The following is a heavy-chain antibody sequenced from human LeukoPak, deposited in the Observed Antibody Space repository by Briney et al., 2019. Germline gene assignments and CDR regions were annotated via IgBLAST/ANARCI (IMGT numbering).Heavy chain of an antibody. Sequence: GGSLRLSCAASGFTFNNAWMSWVRQAPGKGLEWVGRFKSKTDGGTTDYVAPVRGRFTISRDDSENMLFLQMNGLTTEDTAVYYCTADLPGGSSLFDYWGQGTLVTVSS. CDR3: TADLPGGSSLFDY. CDR1: GFTFNNAW. CDR2: FKSKTDGGTT. V-gene: IGHV3-15*01. J-gene: IGHJ4*02. D-gene: IGHD1-26*01.